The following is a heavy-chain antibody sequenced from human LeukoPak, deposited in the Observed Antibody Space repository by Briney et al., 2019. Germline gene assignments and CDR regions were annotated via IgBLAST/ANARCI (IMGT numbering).Heavy chain of an antibody. CDR1: GYTFTSYG. J-gene: IGHJ5*02. D-gene: IGHD3-10*01. CDR2: ISAYNGNT. CDR3: ARDRTGSGSYANWFDP. Sequence: ASVKVSCKASGYTFTSYGISWVRQAPGQGLEWMGWISAYNGNTNYAQKLQGRVTMTTDTSASTAYMELRSLRSDDTAVYYCARDRTGSGSYANWFDPWGQGTLVTVSS. V-gene: IGHV1-18*01.